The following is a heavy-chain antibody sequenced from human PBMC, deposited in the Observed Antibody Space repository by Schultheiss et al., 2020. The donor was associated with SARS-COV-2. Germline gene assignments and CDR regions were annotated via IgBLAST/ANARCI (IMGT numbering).Heavy chain of an antibody. V-gene: IGHV3-21*01. D-gene: IGHD1-14*01. CDR2: ISSSSSYI. CDR1: GFTFSSYW. Sequence: GGSLRLSCAASGFTFSSYWMNWVRQAPGKGLEWVSSISSSSSYIYYADSVKGRFTISRDNAKNSLYLQMNSLRAEDTAVYYCAIPDPYALVKFDYWGQGTLVTVSS. CDR3: AIPDPYALVKFDY. J-gene: IGHJ4*02.